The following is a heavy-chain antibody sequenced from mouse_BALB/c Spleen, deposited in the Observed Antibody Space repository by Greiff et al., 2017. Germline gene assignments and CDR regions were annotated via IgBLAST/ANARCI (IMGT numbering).Heavy chain of an antibody. D-gene: IGHD2-10*02. CDR1: GFTFSSYT. CDR2: ISSGGSYT. CDR3: TREEYGNYAMDY. V-gene: IGHV5-6-4*01. Sequence: EVQVVESGGGLVKPGGSLKLSCAASGFTFSSYTMSWVRQTPEKRLEWVATISSGGSYTYYPDSVKGRFTISRDNAKNTLYLQMSSLKSEDTAMYYCTREEYGNYAMDYWGQGTSVTVSS. J-gene: IGHJ4*01.